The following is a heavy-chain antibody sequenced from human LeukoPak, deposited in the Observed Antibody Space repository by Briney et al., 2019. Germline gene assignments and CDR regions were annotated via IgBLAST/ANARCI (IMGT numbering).Heavy chain of an antibody. CDR2: INHSGST. J-gene: IGHJ4*02. D-gene: IGHD6-13*01. V-gene: IGHV4-34*01. CDR1: GGSFSGYY. CDR3: ARLRYSSSV. Sequence: SETLSLTCAVYGGSFSGYYWSWIRQPPGKGLEWIGEINHSGSTNYNPSLKSRVTISVDTSKNQFSLKLSSVTAADTAVYYCARLRYSSSVWGQGTLVTVSS.